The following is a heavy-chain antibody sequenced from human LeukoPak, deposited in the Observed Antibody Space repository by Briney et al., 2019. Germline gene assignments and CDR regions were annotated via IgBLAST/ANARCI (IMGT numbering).Heavy chain of an antibody. D-gene: IGHD3-22*01. J-gene: IGHJ4*02. Sequence: GGSLRLSCAASGFTFDDYAMHWVRQAPGKGLEWVSGISWNSGSIGYADSVKGRFTISRDNAKNSLYLQMNSLRAEDTALYYCAKGMDSSGYYCKVFDYWGQGTLVTVSS. CDR3: AKGMDSSGYYCKVFDY. CDR1: GFTFDDYA. V-gene: IGHV3-9*01. CDR2: ISWNSGSI.